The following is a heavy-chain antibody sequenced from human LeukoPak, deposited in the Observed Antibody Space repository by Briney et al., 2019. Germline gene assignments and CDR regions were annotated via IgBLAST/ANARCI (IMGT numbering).Heavy chain of an antibody. J-gene: IGHJ5*02. CDR3: ARDILGYCSSTSCPNWFDP. D-gene: IGHD2-2*01. Sequence: SETLSLTCTVSGGTISSYYWSWIRQPPGKGLEWIGYIYYSGSTNYNPSLKSRVTISVDTSKNQFSLKLSSVTAADTAVYYCARDILGYCSSTSCPNWFDPWRQGTMVSVS. CDR1: GGTISSYY. V-gene: IGHV4-59*01. CDR2: IYYSGST.